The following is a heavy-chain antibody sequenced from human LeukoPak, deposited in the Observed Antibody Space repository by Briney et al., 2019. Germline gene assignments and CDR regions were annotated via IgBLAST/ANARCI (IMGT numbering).Heavy chain of an antibody. CDR2: IYYSGST. Sequence: PSETLSLTCTVSGGSINSYYWSWIRQPPGKGLEWIGYIYYSGSTNYNPSLKSRVTISVDTSKNQFSLKMSSVTAADTAVYYCARHFGDAYRRSFDFWGQGTLVTVSS. D-gene: IGHD5-24*01. J-gene: IGHJ4*02. CDR1: GGSINSYY. V-gene: IGHV4-59*01. CDR3: ARHFGDAYRRSFDF.